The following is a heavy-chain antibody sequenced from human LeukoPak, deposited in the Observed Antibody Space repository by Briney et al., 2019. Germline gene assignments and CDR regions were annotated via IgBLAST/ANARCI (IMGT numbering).Heavy chain of an antibody. CDR1: GGSISSYY. V-gene: IGHV4-59*01. CDR3: ARVPYYDSSGSLGFDY. D-gene: IGHD3-22*01. CDR2: IYYSGRT. J-gene: IGHJ4*02. Sequence: SETLSLTCTVSGGSISSYYWSWIRQPPGKGLEWIGYIYYSGRTNYNPSLKSRVTISVDTSKNQFSLKLSSVTAADTAVYYCARVPYYDSSGSLGFDYWGQGTLVTVSS.